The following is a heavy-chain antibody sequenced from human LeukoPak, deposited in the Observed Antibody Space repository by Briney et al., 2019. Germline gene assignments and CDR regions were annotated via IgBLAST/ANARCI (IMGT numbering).Heavy chain of an antibody. CDR3: ARLAHSYGYVDY. J-gene: IGHJ4*02. CDR2: IYPGDSDT. CDR1: GYSFTSYW. D-gene: IGHD5-18*01. Sequence: GEALQISFKGSGYSFTSYWIGWGRRMPGKGLEWRGIIYPGDSDTRYSPSFQGQVTISADKSISTAYLQWSSLKASDTAMYYCARLAHSYGYVDYWGQGTLVTVSS. V-gene: IGHV5-51*01.